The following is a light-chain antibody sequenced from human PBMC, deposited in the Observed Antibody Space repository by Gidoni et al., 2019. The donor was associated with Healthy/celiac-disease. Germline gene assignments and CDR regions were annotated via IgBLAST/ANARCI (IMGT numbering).Light chain of an antibody. CDR2: GAS. CDR3: QQYNNWRVT. Sequence: EIVMTQSPATLSVSPGERATLPCRASQSVSSNLAWYQQKPGQAPRLLIYGASTRATGIPARFSGSGSGTEFTLTISSLQSEDFAVYYCQQYNNWRVTFGGXTKVEIK. V-gene: IGKV3-15*01. CDR1: QSVSSN. J-gene: IGKJ4*01.